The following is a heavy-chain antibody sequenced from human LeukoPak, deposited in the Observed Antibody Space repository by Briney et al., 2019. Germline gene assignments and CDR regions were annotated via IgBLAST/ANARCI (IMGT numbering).Heavy chain of an antibody. CDR3: ARGSPPRRNYDSRGYYSYYFDY. Sequence: ASVKVSCKASGGTFSRYAMSWVRQAPGQGLEWMGWINPNSGGTNYAQKFQGRVTMTRDTSISTAYMELSRLRSDDTAVYYCARGSPPRRNYDSRGYYSYYFDYWGQGTLVTVSS. D-gene: IGHD3-22*01. CDR2: INPNSGGT. CDR1: GGTFSRYA. V-gene: IGHV1-2*02. J-gene: IGHJ4*02.